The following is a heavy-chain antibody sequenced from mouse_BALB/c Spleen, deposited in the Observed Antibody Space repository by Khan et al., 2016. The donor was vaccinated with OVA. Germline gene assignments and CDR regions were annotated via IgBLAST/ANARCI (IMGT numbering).Heavy chain of an antibody. V-gene: IGHV5-6*01. J-gene: IGHJ3*01. CDR3: ANLAYYYDSEGFAY. CDR2: VSTGGHYT. CDR1: GFTFSTYG. D-gene: IGHD1-1*01. Sequence: EVKLMESGGDIVKPGGSLKLSCAASGFTFSTYGMSWVRQTPDKRLEWVATVSTGGHYTYYTDTVKGRFTISRDNAKNTLYLQMSSLGSEDTAIFYCANLAYYYDSEGFAYWGQGTLVTVSA.